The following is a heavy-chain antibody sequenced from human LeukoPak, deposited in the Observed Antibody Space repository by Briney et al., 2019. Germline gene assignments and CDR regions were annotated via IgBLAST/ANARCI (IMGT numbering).Heavy chain of an antibody. Sequence: GGSLRLSCTVSGFTFNNYAMNWVRQAPGKGLEWVSIISGGGGSTSYADSVRGRFTISRDSSKNSLYLQMNSLRAEDTAVYYCARGATGTPLCFDYWGQGTLVTVSS. V-gene: IGHV3-23*01. CDR1: GFTFNNYA. CDR3: ARGATGTPLCFDY. J-gene: IGHJ4*02. D-gene: IGHD1-1*01. CDR2: ISGGGGST.